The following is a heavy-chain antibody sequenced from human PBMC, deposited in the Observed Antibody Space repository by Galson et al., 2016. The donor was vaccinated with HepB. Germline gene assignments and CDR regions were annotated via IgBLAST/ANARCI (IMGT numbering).Heavy chain of an antibody. J-gene: IGHJ4*02. D-gene: IGHD2-15*01. CDR3: AKDGIMVAANPYHFHY. CDR1: GFTFTSYA. V-gene: IGHV3-23*01. Sequence: SLRLSCAAPGFTFTSYAMTWVRQAPGKGLEWVSSITSSGGNTYYTDSVKGRFTISRDNSQNTLLLQMNSLRAEDTAVYYCAKDGIMVAANPYHFHYWGQGTPVTVSS. CDR2: ITSSGGNT.